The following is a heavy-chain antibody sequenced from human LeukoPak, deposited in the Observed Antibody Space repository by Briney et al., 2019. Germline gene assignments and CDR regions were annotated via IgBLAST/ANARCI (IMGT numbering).Heavy chain of an antibody. CDR2: ISSSSSYI. Sequence: GGSLRLSCAASGFTFSSYSMNWVRQAPGKGLEWGSSISSSSSYIYYADSVKGRFTISRDNAKNSLYLQMNSLRAEDTAVYYCARSYYDSSGYYPSWYFDYWGQGTLVTVSS. J-gene: IGHJ4*02. D-gene: IGHD3-22*01. V-gene: IGHV3-21*01. CDR1: GFTFSSYS. CDR3: ARSYYDSSGYYPSWYFDY.